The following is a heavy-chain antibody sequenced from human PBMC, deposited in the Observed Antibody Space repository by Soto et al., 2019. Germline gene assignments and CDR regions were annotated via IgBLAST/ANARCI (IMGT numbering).Heavy chain of an antibody. J-gene: IGHJ6*02. CDR2: IYYTGIT. CDR1: GDSISYYY. V-gene: IGHV4-59*01. CDR3: ASLPASQYYHDVDV. D-gene: IGHD2-2*01. Sequence: PSETLSLTCTVSGDSISYYYLNWIRQPPGKGLEWIAHIYYTGITSYNPSLKSRVTISVDTSRNQISLKLGSVTAADTAVYYCASLPASQYYHDVDVWGQGTTVTVSS.